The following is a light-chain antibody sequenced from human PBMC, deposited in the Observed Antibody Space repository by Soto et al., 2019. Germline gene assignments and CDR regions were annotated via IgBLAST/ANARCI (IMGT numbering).Light chain of an antibody. Sequence: EIQMTQSPVTLSASPGKRANLSCRASHDLSNRLTWYQQKPGQAPKLLIYYASTRATGVPARFSGSGSGTEFTLTISGLQSEDFAVYFCQHYTNWPLTFGGGTKVEIK. CDR3: QHYTNWPLT. J-gene: IGKJ4*01. V-gene: IGKV3-15*01. CDR2: YAS. CDR1: HDLSNR.